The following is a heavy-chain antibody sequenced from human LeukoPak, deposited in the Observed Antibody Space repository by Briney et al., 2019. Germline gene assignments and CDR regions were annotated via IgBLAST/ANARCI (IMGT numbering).Heavy chain of an antibody. Sequence: GGSLRLSCAASGFTFSSYAMSWVRQAPGKGLEWVSAISGSGGSTYYADSVKGRFTISRDNSKNTLYLRMNSLRAEDTAVYYCAKAYCSSTSCYRPLFVQYWGQGTLVTVSS. CDR1: GFTFSSYA. V-gene: IGHV3-23*01. J-gene: IGHJ4*02. CDR3: AKAYCSSTSCYRPLFVQY. D-gene: IGHD2-2*01. CDR2: ISGSGGST.